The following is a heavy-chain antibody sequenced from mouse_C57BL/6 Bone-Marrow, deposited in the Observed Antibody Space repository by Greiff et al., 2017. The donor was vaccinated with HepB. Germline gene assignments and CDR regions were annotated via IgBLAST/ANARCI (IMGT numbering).Heavy chain of an antibody. V-gene: IGHV1-82*01. CDR1: GYAFSSSW. CDR3: ASNYYFDY. J-gene: IGHJ2*01. Sequence: QVQLQQSGPELVKSGASVKISCKASGYAFSSSWMNWVKQRPGKGLEWIGRIYPGDGDTNYNGKFKGKATLTADKSSSTAYMQLSSLTSEDSAVYFCASNYYFDYWGQGTTLTVSS. CDR2: IYPGDGDT. D-gene: IGHD1-3*01.